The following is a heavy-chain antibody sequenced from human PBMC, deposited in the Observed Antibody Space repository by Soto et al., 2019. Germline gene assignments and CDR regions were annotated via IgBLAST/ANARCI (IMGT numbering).Heavy chain of an antibody. CDR3: GRAGGGGSGSGKMDYYYGMDV. V-gene: IGHV3-21*01. Sequence: EVQLVESGGGLVKPGGSLRLSCAASGFTFSSYSMNWVRQAPGKGLEWVSSISSSSSYIYYADSVKGRFTISRDNAKNHLYLKRNGRRAGDTGVYYWGRAGGGGSGSGKMDYYYGMDVWGQGTTVTVPS. CDR1: GFTFSSYS. D-gene: IGHD3-10*01. J-gene: IGHJ6*02. CDR2: ISSSSSYI.